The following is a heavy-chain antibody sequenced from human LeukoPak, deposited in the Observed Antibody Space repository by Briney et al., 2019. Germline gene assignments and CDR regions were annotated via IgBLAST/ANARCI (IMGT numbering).Heavy chain of an antibody. Sequence: GGSLRLSCAASGFTFSSFGMSWVRQAPGKGLEWVSAISSTGGTAYYADSVKGRFTISRDNSKNTLYLQMNSLRAEDTAVYYCAKGTDFDYWGQGTLVTVSS. CDR3: AKGTDFDY. CDR2: ISSTGGTA. CDR1: GFTFSSFG. V-gene: IGHV3-23*01. D-gene: IGHD1-1*01. J-gene: IGHJ4*02.